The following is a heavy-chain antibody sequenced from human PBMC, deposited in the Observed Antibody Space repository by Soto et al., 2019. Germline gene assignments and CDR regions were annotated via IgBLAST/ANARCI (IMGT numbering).Heavy chain of an antibody. CDR1: GFTFSSYG. Sequence: QVQLVESGGGVVQPGRSLRLSCAASGFTFSSYGMHWVRQAPGKGLEWVAVISYDGSNKYYEDSVKGRFTISRDNSKNTLYLQMNSLGAEYTAVYYCAKDRARYCGGGSCYSIFDYWGQGTRVTVSS. D-gene: IGHD2-15*01. CDR2: ISYDGSNK. V-gene: IGHV3-30*18. CDR3: AKDRARYCGGGSCYSIFDY. J-gene: IGHJ4*02.